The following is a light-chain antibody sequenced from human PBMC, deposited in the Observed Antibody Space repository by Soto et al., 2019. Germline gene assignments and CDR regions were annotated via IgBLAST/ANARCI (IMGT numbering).Light chain of an antibody. CDR2: DAS. V-gene: IGKV3-11*01. Sequence: EIVLTQSPATLSLSPGERATLSCRASQSVSSYLAWYQQKPGQAPRLLIDDASNRATGIPARFSGSGSGTDFTLAISSLEPEDFAVYYCQPRSNWPPFGQGTKVEIK. J-gene: IGKJ1*01. CDR1: QSVSSY. CDR3: QPRSNWPP.